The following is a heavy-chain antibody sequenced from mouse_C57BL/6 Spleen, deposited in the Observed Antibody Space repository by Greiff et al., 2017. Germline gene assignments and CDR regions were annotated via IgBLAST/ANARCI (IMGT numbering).Heavy chain of an antibody. CDR1: GYSITSGYY. V-gene: IGHV3-6*01. D-gene: IGHD3-2*02. CDR3: ARGGCDY. Sequence: ESGPGLVKPSQSLSLTCSVTGYSITSGYYWNWIRQFPGNKLEWMGYISYDGSNKYNPSLKNRITITRDTYKNQFFLKLNSVTTEDTATYYCARGGCDYWGQGTTRTVSS. J-gene: IGHJ2*01. CDR2: ISYDGSN.